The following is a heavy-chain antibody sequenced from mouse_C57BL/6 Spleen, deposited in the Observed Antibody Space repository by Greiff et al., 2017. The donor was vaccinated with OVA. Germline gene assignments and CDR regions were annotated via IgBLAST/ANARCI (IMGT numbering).Heavy chain of an antibody. CDR1: GYTFTDYY. D-gene: IGHD1-1*01. Sequence: EVQLQQSGPELVKPGASVKISCKASGYTFTDYYMNWVKQSHGKSLEWIGDINPNNGGTSYNQKFKGKATLTVDKSSSTAYMELRSLTSEDSAVYYCARYALPYGFAYWGQGTLVTVSA. CDR2: INPNNGGT. CDR3: ARYALPYGFAY. V-gene: IGHV1-26*01. J-gene: IGHJ3*01.